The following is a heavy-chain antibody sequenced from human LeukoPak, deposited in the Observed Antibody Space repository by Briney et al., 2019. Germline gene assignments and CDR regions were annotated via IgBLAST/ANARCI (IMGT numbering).Heavy chain of an antibody. D-gene: IGHD3-22*01. V-gene: IGHV3-23*01. Sequence: RGSLRLSCAASGFTFSSYAVSWVRQAPGKGLEWVSAISGSGGSTYYADSVKGRFTISRDNSKNTLYLQMNSLRAEDTAVYYCAKGGSYNDSSGYSYFAYWGQGTLVTVSS. CDR2: ISGSGGST. CDR1: GFTFSSYA. J-gene: IGHJ4*02. CDR3: AKGGSYNDSSGYSYFAY.